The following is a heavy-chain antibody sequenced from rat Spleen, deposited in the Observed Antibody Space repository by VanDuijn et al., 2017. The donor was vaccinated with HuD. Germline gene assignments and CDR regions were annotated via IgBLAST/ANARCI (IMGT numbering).Heavy chain of an antibody. J-gene: IGHJ2*01. V-gene: IGHV5-29*01. D-gene: IGHD4-3*01. CDR3: ARHNSGYGYFDY. CDR1: GFTFNNYY. Sequence: EVQLVESGGGLVQPGRSLKLSCVASGFTFNNYYMAWVRQAPTKGLEWVATISYDGSSTYYRDSVKGRFTISRENAKSTLYLQMDSLRSEDTATYYCARHNSGYGYFDYWGQGVMVTVSS. CDR2: ISYDGSST.